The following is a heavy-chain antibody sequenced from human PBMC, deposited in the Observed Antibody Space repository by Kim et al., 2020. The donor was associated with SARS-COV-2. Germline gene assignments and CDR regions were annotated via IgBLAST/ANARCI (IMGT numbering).Heavy chain of an antibody. CDR2: ISGSGGST. CDR3: AKEGDYYGSGSSDFDY. Sequence: GGSLRLSCAASGFTFSSYAMSWVRQAPGKGLEWVSAISGSGGSTYYADSVKGRFTISRDNSKNTLYLQMNSLRAEDTAVYYCAKEGDYYGSGSSDFDYWGQGTLVTVSS. J-gene: IGHJ4*02. V-gene: IGHV3-23*01. D-gene: IGHD3-10*01. CDR1: GFTFSSYA.